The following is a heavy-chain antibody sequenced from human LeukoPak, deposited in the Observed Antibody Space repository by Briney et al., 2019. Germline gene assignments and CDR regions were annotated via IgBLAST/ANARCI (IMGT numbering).Heavy chain of an antibody. CDR2: IYSGGTT. V-gene: IGHV3-53*01. CDR3: ARAAHYGSGSLYYYYMDV. D-gene: IGHD3-10*01. Sequence: PGGSLRLSCTVSGFTVSSNFMSWVRQAPGKGLEWVSVIYSGGTTYYADSVKGRFTISRDNSKNTLYLQMNSLRAEDTAVYYCARAAHYGSGSLYYYYMDVWGKGTTVTISS. J-gene: IGHJ6*03. CDR1: GFTVSSNF.